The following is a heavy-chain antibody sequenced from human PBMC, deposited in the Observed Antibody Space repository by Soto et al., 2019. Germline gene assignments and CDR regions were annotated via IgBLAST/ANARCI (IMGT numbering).Heavy chain of an antibody. CDR1: GYTFTSYA. CDR2: INAGNGNT. CDR3: ARGGSLYWYFDL. J-gene: IGHJ2*01. Sequence: ASVKVSCKASGYTFTSYAMHWVRQAPGQRLEWMGWINAGNGNTKYSQKFQGRVTITRDTSASTAYMELSSLRSEDTAAYYCARGGSLYWYFDLWGRGTLVTVSS. V-gene: IGHV1-3*01. D-gene: IGHD1-26*01.